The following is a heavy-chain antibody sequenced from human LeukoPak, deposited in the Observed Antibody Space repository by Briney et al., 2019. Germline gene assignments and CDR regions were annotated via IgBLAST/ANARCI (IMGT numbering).Heavy chain of an antibody. CDR2: ISYDGSNK. J-gene: IGHJ4*02. V-gene: IGHV3-30*18. CDR1: GFTFSSYG. D-gene: IGHD3-22*01. Sequence: GGSLRLSCAASGFTFSSYGMHWVRQAPGKGLEWVAVISYDGSNKYYADSVKGRFTISRDNSKNTLYLQMNSLRAEDTAVYYCAKDQTTYYYDSRNDDRYGGLDYWGQGTLVTVSS. CDR3: AKDQTTYYYDSRNDDRYGGLDY.